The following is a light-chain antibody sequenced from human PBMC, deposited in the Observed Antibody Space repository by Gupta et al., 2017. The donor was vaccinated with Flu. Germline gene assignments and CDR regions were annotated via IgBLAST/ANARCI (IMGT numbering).Light chain of an antibody. Sequence: EIVLTQSPTSLSLSTGGRATLSCRASQSVGRKLAWYQQRPDQAPRLLIYDASDRAMGIPARFSGSGSGTDFTLTISNLEPEDSAVYYCQKRSNCPYSFGQGTKLDIK. CDR1: QSVGRK. CDR3: QKRSNCPYS. V-gene: IGKV3-11*01. J-gene: IGKJ2*03. CDR2: DAS.